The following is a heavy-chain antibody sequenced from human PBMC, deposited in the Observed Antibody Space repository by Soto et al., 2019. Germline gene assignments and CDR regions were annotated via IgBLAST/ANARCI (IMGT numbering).Heavy chain of an antibody. V-gene: IGHV3-30*18. CDR1: GFTFNTYG. Sequence: QVQLVESGGGVVPPGKSLRLSCAASGFTFNTYGMHWVRQAPGKGPEWVAVISNDGSNKYYADSVKGRFTISRDNSKNTQYLQMNSLRAEDTAVYYCANWNYPQSDWGQGTLVTVSS. CDR3: ANWNYPQSD. J-gene: IGHJ4*02. CDR2: ISNDGSNK. D-gene: IGHD1-7*01.